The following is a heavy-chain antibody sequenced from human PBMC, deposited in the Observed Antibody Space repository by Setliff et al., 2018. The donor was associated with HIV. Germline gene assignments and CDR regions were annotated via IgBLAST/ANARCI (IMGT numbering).Heavy chain of an antibody. J-gene: IGHJ4*02. CDR3: ASGATKYYFDN. V-gene: IGHV4-34*01. CDR2: INHSGST. Sequence: KPSETLSLTCAVYGGSFSGYYWSWIRQPPGKGLEWIGEINHSGSTNYNPSLKSRATISVDTSKNQFSLKLSSVTAADTAVYYCASGATKYYFDNWGQGTLVTVSS. CDR1: GGSFSGYY. D-gene: IGHD5-12*01.